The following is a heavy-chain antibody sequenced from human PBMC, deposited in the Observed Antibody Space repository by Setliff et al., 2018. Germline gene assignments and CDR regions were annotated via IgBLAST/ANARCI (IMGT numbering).Heavy chain of an antibody. CDR3: ARDLTIDDCGGDCHLPFYYYYLDV. V-gene: IGHV3-11*04. CDR2: ISSSATNAV. D-gene: IGHD2-21*02. Sequence: PGGSLRLSCAASGIILSRSYMSWIRQAPGKGLEWVAYISSSATNAVYYTDSVKGRFTISRDNTRNSLYLQMNSLRDDDTAVYYCARDLTIDDCGGDCHLPFYYYYLDVWGKGTTVTVSS. J-gene: IGHJ6*03. CDR1: GIILSRSY.